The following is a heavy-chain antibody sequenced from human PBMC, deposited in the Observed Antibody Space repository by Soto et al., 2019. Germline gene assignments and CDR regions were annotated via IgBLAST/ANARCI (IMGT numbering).Heavy chain of an antibody. V-gene: IGHV3-66*01. CDR2: IYSGGST. J-gene: IGHJ3*02. D-gene: IGHD3-22*01. Sequence: SCAASGFTVSSNYMSWVRQAPGKGLEWVSVIYSGGSTYYADSVKGRFTISRDNSKNTLYLQMNSLRAEDTAVYYCARDYYYYDSKPFDIWGQGTMVTVSS. CDR1: GFTVSSNY. CDR3: ARDYYYYDSKPFDI.